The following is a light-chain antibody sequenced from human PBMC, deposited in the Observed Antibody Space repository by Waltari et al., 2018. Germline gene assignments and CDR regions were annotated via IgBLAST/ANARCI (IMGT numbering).Light chain of an antibody. Sequence: SYELTQPPSVSVSPGQAATITCSGDKLGDKSVCWYQQKPGQSPVLVNYQDSKRPSGCPERFSGSNSGNTATLTISGTQAMDEADYYCQAWDISTYVVFGKGTKLTVL. V-gene: IGLV3-1*01. CDR3: QAWDISTYVV. CDR1: KLGDKS. CDR2: QDS. J-gene: IGLJ2*01.